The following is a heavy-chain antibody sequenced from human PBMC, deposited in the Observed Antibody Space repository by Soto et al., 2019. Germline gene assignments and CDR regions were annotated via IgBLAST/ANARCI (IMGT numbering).Heavy chain of an antibody. V-gene: IGHV1-18*01. CDR2: VSGDNANT. CDR3: ARDLGNCRSGTSQREWFDP. CDR1: GYTFSSHG. Sequence: QVQLVQSGAEVKKPGTSVKVSCTASGYTFSSHGISWVRQAPGQGLQWIGWVSGDNANTNYAQSLQGRVTMTTDTSTNTGHMELRSLRSDDTAVYYGARDLGNCRSGTSQREWFDPWGQGTLVIVSS. D-gene: IGHD2-2*01. J-gene: IGHJ5*02.